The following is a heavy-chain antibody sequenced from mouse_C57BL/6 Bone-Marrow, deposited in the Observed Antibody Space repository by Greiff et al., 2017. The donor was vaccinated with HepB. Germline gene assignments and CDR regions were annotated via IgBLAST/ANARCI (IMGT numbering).Heavy chain of an antibody. D-gene: IGHD1-1*01. CDR2: ISDGGSYT. V-gene: IGHV5-4*01. J-gene: IGHJ4*01. Sequence: EVMLVESGGGLVKPGGSLKLSFAASGFPFSSYAISWVRQTPEKRLEWFATISDGGSYTYYPDNVKGRFTISRDNAKNNLYLQMSHLKSEDTAMYYCARDRAYYYGSTDAMDYWGQGTSVTVSS. CDR3: ARDRAYYYGSTDAMDY. CDR1: GFPFSSYA.